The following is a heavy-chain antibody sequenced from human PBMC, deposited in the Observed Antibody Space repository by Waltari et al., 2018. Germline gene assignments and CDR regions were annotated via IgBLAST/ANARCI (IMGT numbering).Heavy chain of an antibody. J-gene: IGHJ5*02. D-gene: IGHD4-17*01. CDR1: GYTFTDYY. V-gene: IGHV1-2*06. CDR3: ARETYSDSGWFDP. Sequence: QVQLVQSGAEVRKPGASVKVSCKASGYTFTDYYLHWVRQAPGQGLEWVGRINPNSGGTHYAQNFQGRVTMNSDTSITPVYMELASLTSDDTAVYYCARETYSDSGWFDPWGQGTLVTVSS. CDR2: INPNSGGT.